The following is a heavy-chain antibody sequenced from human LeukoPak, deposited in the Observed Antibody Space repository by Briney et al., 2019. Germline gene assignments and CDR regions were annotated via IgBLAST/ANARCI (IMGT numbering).Heavy chain of an antibody. CDR2: ISGSGGST. Sequence: GGSLRLSCVASGFRFSSHWMSWVRHTPGKGLEWVSGISGSGGSTYYAESVKGRFTISRDNSKNTLYLQINSLRVEDTAVYYCAREADYDGFDIWGQGTMVTVSS. V-gene: IGHV3-23*01. J-gene: IGHJ3*02. CDR1: GFRFSSHW. CDR3: AREADYDGFDI. D-gene: IGHD4-11*01.